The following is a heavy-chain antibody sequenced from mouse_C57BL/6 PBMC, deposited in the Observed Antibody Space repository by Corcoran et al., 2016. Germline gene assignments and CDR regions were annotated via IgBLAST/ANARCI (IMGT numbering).Heavy chain of an antibody. CDR2: IYPRDGST. V-gene: IGHV1-85*01. CDR1: GYTFTSYD. D-gene: IGHD1-1*01. J-gene: IGHJ3*01. CDR3: ARSGGSSWGAY. Sequence: QVQLQQSGPELVKPGASVKLSCKASGYTFTSYDINWVKQRPGQGLEWIGWIYPRDGSTKYNEKFKGKATLTVDTSSSTAYMELHSLTSEDSAVYFCARSGGSSWGAYWGQGTLVTVSA.